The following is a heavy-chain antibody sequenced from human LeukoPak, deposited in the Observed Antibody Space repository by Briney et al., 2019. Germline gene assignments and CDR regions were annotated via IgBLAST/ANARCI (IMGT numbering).Heavy chain of an antibody. V-gene: IGHV3-48*03. CDR3: VTPTTSTLDHY. J-gene: IGHJ4*02. D-gene: IGHD5/OR15-5a*01. Sequence: GGSLRLSCAASGFTFSSYEMNWVRQAPGKGLEWVSYISSSGSTIYYADSVKGRFTISRDNAKNSLYLEMKSLRAEDTAVYYCVTPTTSTLDHYWGQGTLLTVSS. CDR1: GFTFSSYE. CDR2: ISSSGSTI.